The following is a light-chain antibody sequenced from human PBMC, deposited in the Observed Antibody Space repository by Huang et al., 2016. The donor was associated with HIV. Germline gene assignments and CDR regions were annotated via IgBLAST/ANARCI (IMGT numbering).Light chain of an antibody. CDR1: QSVSSNY. Sequence: EIALTQSPGTLSLSPGERTTLPCRASQSVSSNYLAWYQQKPGQAPRLLIYGASNRATGIPDRFSGSGSGTDFTLTISRLEPEDFAVYYCQQYAGSPWTFGQGTKVEIK. J-gene: IGKJ1*01. V-gene: IGKV3-20*01. CDR2: GAS. CDR3: QQYAGSPWT.